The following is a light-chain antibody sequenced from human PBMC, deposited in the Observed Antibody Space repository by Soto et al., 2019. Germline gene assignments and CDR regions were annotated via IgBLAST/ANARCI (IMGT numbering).Light chain of an antibody. Sequence: DVQMTQYPSSLSASVGDRITITCRASQGISNYLAWYQQKPGKVPRLLIYAASTLHSGVPSRFSGSASGTDFTLTISSLEPEDVATYYCQKYNSARSWTFGQGTKWIS. CDR1: QGISNY. CDR2: AAS. V-gene: IGKV1-27*01. CDR3: QKYNSARSWT. J-gene: IGKJ1*01.